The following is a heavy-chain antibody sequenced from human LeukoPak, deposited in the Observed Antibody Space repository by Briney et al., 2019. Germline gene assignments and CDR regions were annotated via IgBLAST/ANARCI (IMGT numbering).Heavy chain of an antibody. D-gene: IGHD3-9*01. Sequence: SETLSLTCTVSGGSISSGSYYWSWIRQPAGKGLEWIGRIYTSGSTNYNPSLKSRVTISVDTFKNQFSLKLSSVTAADTAVYYCARGILYYDILTGYLLYYFDYWGQGTLVTVSS. CDR2: IYTSGST. CDR1: GGSISSGSYY. CDR3: ARGILYYDILTGYLLYYFDY. J-gene: IGHJ4*02. V-gene: IGHV4-61*02.